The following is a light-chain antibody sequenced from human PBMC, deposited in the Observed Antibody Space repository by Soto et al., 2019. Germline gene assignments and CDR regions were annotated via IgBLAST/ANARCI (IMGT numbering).Light chain of an antibody. CDR1: QTITRW. CDR3: QPYNSYSWT. V-gene: IGKV1-5*01. CDR2: DAS. Sequence: DVQVTQSASTLSSSLGERGTVTCRASQTITRWMAWYQQKPGKAPKLLIYDASTLESGVPSRFSGSRSGTEFTLTISRLQPDDFAPYYCQPYNSYSWTFGQGTKVDI. J-gene: IGKJ1*01.